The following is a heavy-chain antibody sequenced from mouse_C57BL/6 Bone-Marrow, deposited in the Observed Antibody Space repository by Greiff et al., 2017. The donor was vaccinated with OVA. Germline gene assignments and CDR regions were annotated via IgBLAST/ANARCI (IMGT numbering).Heavy chain of an antibody. D-gene: IGHD4-1*01. Sequence: VQLQQSVAELVRPGASVKLSCTASGFNIKNTYMHWVKQRPEQGLEWIGRIDPANGNTNYAPKFQGKATITADTSSNTAYLQLSSLTSEDSSIYYCARGSGTRRVYYFDGGGRGTAPTVTS. CDR2: IDPANGNT. CDR1: GFNIKNTY. V-gene: IGHV14-3*01. J-gene: IGHJ2*01. CDR3: ARGSGTRRVYYFDG.